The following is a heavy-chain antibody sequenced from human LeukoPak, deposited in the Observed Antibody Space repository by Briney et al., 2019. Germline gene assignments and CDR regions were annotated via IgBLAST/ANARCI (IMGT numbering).Heavy chain of an antibody. V-gene: IGHV1-3*01. D-gene: IGHD3-9*01. CDR1: GYTFTSYA. CDR2: INASNGNT. J-gene: IGHJ5*02. Sequence: ASVKVSCKASGYTFTSYAMHWVRQAPGQRLEWMGWINASNGNTKYSQKFQGRVTITRDTSASTAYMELSSLRSEDTAVYYCARDQVLRYFDWLPSSRWFDPWGQGTLVTVSS. CDR3: ARDQVLRYFDWLPSSRWFDP.